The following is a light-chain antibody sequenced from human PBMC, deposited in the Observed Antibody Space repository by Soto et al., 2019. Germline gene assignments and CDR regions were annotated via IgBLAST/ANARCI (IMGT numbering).Light chain of an antibody. V-gene: IGKV3-15*01. Sequence: EIVITQSPAPLSVSPGERATLSFKASQSVSSNLAWYQQKPGQAPRLLIYGASTRVTGIPARFSGSGSGTEFTLTISSLQSEDFAVYYCQQYNNWPPWTFGQGTKVDIK. CDR1: QSVSSN. CDR3: QQYNNWPPWT. J-gene: IGKJ1*01. CDR2: GAS.